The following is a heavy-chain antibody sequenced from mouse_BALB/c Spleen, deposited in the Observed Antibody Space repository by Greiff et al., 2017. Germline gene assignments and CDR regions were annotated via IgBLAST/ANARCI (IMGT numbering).Heavy chain of an antibody. D-gene: IGHD1-1*01. CDR3: ARSSITTVAMDY. V-gene: IGHV1-67*01. Sequence: VQLQQSGPELVRPGVSVKISCKGSGYTFTDYAMHWVKQSHAKSLEWIGVISTYYGNTNYNQKFKGKATMTVDKSSSTAYMELARLTSEDSAIYYCARSSITTVAMDYWGQGTSVTVSS. CDR1: GYTFTDYA. J-gene: IGHJ4*01. CDR2: ISTYYGNT.